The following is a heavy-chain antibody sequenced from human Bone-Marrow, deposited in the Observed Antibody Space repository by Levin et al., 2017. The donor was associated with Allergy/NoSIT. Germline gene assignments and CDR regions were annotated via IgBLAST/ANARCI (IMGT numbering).Heavy chain of an antibody. CDR1: GYSFTTFW. D-gene: IGHD3-22*01. Sequence: GESLKISCKGSGYSFTTFWIGWVRQIPGKGLEWVGIIYPGDSDTRYSPSFQGQVTISDDKSISTAYLQWSSLKASDTAMYYCARFSYYESSVGYFDYWGQGTLVTVSS. V-gene: IGHV5-51*01. CDR3: ARFSYYESSVGYFDY. CDR2: IYPGDSDT. J-gene: IGHJ4*02.